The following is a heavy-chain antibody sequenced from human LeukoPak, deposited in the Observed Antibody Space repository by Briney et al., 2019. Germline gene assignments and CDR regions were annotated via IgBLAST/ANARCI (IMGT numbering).Heavy chain of an antibody. CDR1: GGSISSSSYY. Sequence: PSETLSLTCTVSGGSISSSSYYWGWIRQPPGKGLEWIGSIYYSGSTYYNPSLKSRVTISVDTSKNQFSLKLSSVTAADTAVYYCARLYYGSGSYYNLALDYWGQGTLVTVSS. D-gene: IGHD3-10*01. CDR3: ARLYYGSGSYYNLALDY. J-gene: IGHJ4*02. V-gene: IGHV4-39*01. CDR2: IYYSGST.